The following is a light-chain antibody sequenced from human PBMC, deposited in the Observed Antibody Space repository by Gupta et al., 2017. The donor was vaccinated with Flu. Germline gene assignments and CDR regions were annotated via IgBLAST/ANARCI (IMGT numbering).Light chain of an antibody. V-gene: IGKV1-9*01. Sequence: DIQLTQSPSFLSASVGDRVTITCRASQGISSYLAWYQQKPGKAPKLLIYAASTLQSGVPSRFSGSGSGKEFTLTISSLQPEEFATYYCQQLNSDHFILVTFGQGTRLEIK. CDR3: QQLNSDHFILVT. CDR1: QGISSY. J-gene: IGKJ5*01. CDR2: AAS.